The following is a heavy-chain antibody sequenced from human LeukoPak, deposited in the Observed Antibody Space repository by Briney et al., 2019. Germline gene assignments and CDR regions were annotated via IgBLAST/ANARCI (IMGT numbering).Heavy chain of an antibody. CDR1: GGTFSSYA. D-gene: IGHD3-10*01. Sequence: SVKVSCKASGGTFSSYAISWVRQAPGQGLEWMGGIIPIFGTANYAQKFQGRVTITTDESTSTAYIELSSLRSEDTAVYYCARHLEGGSGSNAFDIWGQGTMVTVSS. CDR2: IIPIFGTA. CDR3: ARHLEGGSGSNAFDI. V-gene: IGHV1-69*05. J-gene: IGHJ3*02.